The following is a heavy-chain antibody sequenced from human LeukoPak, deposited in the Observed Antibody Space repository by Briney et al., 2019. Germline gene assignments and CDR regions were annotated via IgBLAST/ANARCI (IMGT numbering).Heavy chain of an antibody. CDR1: GGSISSYY. CDR2: IYTSGST. D-gene: IGHD2-2*02. V-gene: IGHV4-4*09. CDR3: ARRIVVVPAAIDGYCTNGVCLDWYFDL. Sequence: PSETLSLTCTVSGGSISSYYWSWIRQPPGKGLEWIGYIYTSGSTNYNPSLKSRVTISVDTPKNQFSLKLSSVTAADTAVYYCARRIVVVPAAIDGYCTNGVCLDWYFDLWGRGTLVTVSS. J-gene: IGHJ2*01.